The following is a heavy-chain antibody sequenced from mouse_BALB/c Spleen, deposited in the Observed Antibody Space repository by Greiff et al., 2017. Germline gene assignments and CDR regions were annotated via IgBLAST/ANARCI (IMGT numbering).Heavy chain of an antibody. Sequence: EVKLMESGPGLVKPSQSLSLTCTVTGYSITSDYAWNWIRQFPGNKLEWMGYISYSGSTSYNPSLKSRISITRDTSKNQFFLQLNSVTTEDTATYYCARALSVKDYWGQGTSVTVSS. V-gene: IGHV3-2*02. CDR3: ARALSVKDY. CDR2: ISYSGST. J-gene: IGHJ4*01. CDR1: GYSITSDYA. D-gene: IGHD2-3*01.